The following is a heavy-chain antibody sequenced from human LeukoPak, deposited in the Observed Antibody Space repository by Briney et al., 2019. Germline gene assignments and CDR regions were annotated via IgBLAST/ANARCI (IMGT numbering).Heavy chain of an antibody. D-gene: IGHD3-16*01. CDR2: ISHSGST. V-gene: IGHV4-31*03. CDR3: AGETLIPHGFDI. CDR1: GGSISSDGSY. J-gene: IGHJ3*02. Sequence: PSETLSLSCTVSGGSISSDGSYWSWIRQHPGKGLEWIGYISHSGSTYYSPSLKSRLTISLDTSKNQFSLRLSSVAATDTAVYFCAGETLIPHGFDIWGQGTLVTVSS.